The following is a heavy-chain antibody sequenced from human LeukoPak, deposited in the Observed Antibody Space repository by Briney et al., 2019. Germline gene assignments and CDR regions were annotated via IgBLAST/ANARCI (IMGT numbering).Heavy chain of an antibody. D-gene: IGHD6-13*01. J-gene: IGHJ4*02. Sequence: SETLSLTCAVYGGSFNSYYWSWIRQPPGKGLEWIGEINHSGSTNNNPSLKSRVTISVDTSKNQFSLKLTSVTAADTAVYYCARAKIAAAVHFDYWGQGTLVTVSS. CDR2: INHSGST. CDR3: ARAKIAAAVHFDY. CDR1: GGSFNSYY. V-gene: IGHV4-34*01.